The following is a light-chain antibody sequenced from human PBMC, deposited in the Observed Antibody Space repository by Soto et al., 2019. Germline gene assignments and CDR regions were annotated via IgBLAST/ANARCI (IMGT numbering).Light chain of an antibody. CDR2: GAS. CDR3: QHSNNWPRT. V-gene: IGKV3-15*01. CDR1: QSVSSN. J-gene: IGKJ1*01. Sequence: EIVMTQSPATLSVSPGERATLSCRASQSVSSNLAWYQQKPGQAPRLLIYGASTRATGIPARFSGSGSGTEFTLTISSLQPEDFAVYYCQHSNNWPRTFGQGTKVEIK.